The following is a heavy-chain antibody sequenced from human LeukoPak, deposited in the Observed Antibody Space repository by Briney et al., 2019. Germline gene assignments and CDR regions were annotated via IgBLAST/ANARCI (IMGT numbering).Heavy chain of an antibody. CDR2: IDPSDSYT. V-gene: IGHV5-10-1*01. D-gene: IGHD3-9*01. CDR3: ARSLFDYDILTGHDY. CDR1: GYSSTTYW. Sequence: GESLKISCKGSGYSSTTYWISWVRQMSGKGLEWMGTIDPSDSYTKYSPTFQGHVTISADKSISTAYLQWSSLKASDTAVYYCARSLFDYDILTGHDYWGQGTLVTVFS. J-gene: IGHJ4*02.